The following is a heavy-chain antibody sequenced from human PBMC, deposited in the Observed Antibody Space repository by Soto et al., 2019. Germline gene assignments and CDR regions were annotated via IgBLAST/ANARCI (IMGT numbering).Heavy chain of an antibody. CDR3: TRGSGSYDYYMDV. CDR2: IRSKAYGGTT. V-gene: IGHV3-49*03. CDR1: GFTFGDYA. J-gene: IGHJ6*03. D-gene: IGHD1-26*01. Sequence: GESLKISCTASGFTFGDYAMSWFRQAPGKGLEWVGFIRSKAYGGTTEYAASVKGRFTISRDDSKSIAYLQMNSLKTEDTAVYYCTRGSGSYDYYMDVWGKGTTVTVSS.